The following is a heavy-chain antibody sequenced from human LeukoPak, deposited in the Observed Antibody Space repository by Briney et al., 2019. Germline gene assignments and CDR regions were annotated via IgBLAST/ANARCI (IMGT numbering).Heavy chain of an antibody. Sequence: GESLKISCKGSGYSFTNYWIGLVRQMPGKGPEWMGIIYPGDSDTRYSPSLQGQVTISADKSISTAYLQWSSLKASDTAMYYCARHLRLWQNWFDPWGQGTLVTVSS. CDR3: ARHLRLWQNWFDP. CDR1: GYSFTNYW. J-gene: IGHJ5*02. V-gene: IGHV5-51*01. CDR2: IYPGDSDT. D-gene: IGHD5-18*01.